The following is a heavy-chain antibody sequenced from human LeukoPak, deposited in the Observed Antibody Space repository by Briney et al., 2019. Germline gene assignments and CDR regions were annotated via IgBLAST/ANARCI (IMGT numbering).Heavy chain of an antibody. CDR1: GFPLINYA. Sequence: GGPLRLPCAASGFPLINYAMTCPRLTPGKALEWGADTSGSGATRFYADSVKGRFTISRDNSKNTLLLQMNSLRPEDTAVYYCAKRRTSGWSRAALEYWGQGALVIVSS. J-gene: IGHJ4*02. CDR3: AKRRTSGWSRAALEY. V-gene: IGHV3-23*01. CDR2: TSGSGATR. D-gene: IGHD6-19*01.